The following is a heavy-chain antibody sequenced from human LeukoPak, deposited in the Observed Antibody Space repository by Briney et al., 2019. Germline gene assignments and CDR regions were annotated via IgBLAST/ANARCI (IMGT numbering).Heavy chain of an antibody. CDR2: IYHSGST. D-gene: IGHD1-20*01. V-gene: IGHV4-4*02. CDR1: GGSISSSNW. CDR3: ARRGYHSEISPYYYYYYMDV. Sequence: PSGTLSLTCAVSGGSISSSNWWSWVRQPPGKGLEWIGEIYHSGSTNYNPSLKSRVTISVDTSKNQFSLKLSSVTAADTAVYYCARRGYHSEISPYYYYYYMDVWGKGTTVTISS. J-gene: IGHJ6*03.